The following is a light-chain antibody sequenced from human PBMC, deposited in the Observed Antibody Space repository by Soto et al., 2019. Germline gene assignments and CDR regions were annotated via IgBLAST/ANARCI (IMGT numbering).Light chain of an antibody. Sequence: EIVMTQSPATLSVSPGERATLSCRASRTVSSYLAWYQQKPGQAPRLLIYGASTRATGIPARFSGSGSGTEFTLTISSLQSEDFAVYFCQQYHNWPGYTFGQGTKLEIK. J-gene: IGKJ2*01. CDR2: GAS. V-gene: IGKV3-15*01. CDR3: QQYHNWPGYT. CDR1: RTVSSY.